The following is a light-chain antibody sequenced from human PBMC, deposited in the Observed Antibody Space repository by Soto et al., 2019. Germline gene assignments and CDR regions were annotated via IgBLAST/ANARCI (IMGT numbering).Light chain of an antibody. CDR1: KLGDKY. J-gene: IGLJ1*01. CDR2: QDR. CDR3: QAWHSSTAV. Sequence: SYELTQPPSVSVSPGQTASITCSGDKLGDKYACWYQQKPGQSPVLVIYQDRKRPSGIPERFSGSNSGNTATLTISGTQAMDEADYYCQAWHSSTAVFGTGTKLTVL. V-gene: IGLV3-1*01.